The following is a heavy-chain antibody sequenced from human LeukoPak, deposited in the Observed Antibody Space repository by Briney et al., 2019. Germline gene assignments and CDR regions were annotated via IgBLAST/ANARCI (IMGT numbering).Heavy chain of an antibody. J-gene: IGHJ4*02. CDR1: GGSMSSYY. V-gene: IGHV4-59*08. CDR3: ARGARAGYNLEPFDY. D-gene: IGHD5-24*01. CDR2: IYYSGST. Sequence: SETLSLTCTVSGGSMSSYYWSWIRQPPGKGLEWIGYIYYSGSTKYNPSLKSRVTISVDTSKNQFSLKLSSVTAADTAVYYCARGARAGYNLEPFDYWGQGTLVPSPQ.